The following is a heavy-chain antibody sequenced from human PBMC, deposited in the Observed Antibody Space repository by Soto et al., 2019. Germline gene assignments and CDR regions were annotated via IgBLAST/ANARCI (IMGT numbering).Heavy chain of an antibody. CDR1: GGSISSGGYY. Sequence: PSETLSLTCTVSGGSISSGGYYWSWIRQHPGKGLEWIGYIYYSGSTYYNPSLKSRVTISVDTSKNQFSLKLSSVTAADTAVYYCARTVGVPQYYFDYWGQGTLVTVS. CDR3: ARTVGVPQYYFDY. CDR2: IYYSGST. V-gene: IGHV4-31*03. D-gene: IGHD1-26*01. J-gene: IGHJ4*02.